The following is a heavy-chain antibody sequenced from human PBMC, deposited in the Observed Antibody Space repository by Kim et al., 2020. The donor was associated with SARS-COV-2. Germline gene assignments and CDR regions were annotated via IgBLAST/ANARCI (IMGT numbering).Heavy chain of an antibody. J-gene: IGHJ6*02. CDR3: ARDFGGSGWYQIV. Sequence: ADSVKGRFTISRDNAKNTLYLQMNSLRAEDTAVYYCARDFGGSGWYQIVWGQGTTVTVSS. D-gene: IGHD6-19*01. V-gene: IGHV3-74*01.